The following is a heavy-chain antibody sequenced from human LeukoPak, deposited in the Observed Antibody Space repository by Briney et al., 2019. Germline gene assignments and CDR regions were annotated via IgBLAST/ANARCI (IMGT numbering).Heavy chain of an antibody. CDR3: ARGMLLGYYMDV. V-gene: IGHV1-8*03. CDR1: GYTFTSYD. J-gene: IGHJ6*03. CDR2: MNPNSGST. Sequence: ASVKVSCKASGYTFTSYDINWVRQATGQGLEWMGWMNPNSGSTGYAQKFQGRVTITRNTSISTAYMELSSLRSEDTAVYYCARGMLLGYYMDVWGKGTTVTVSS. D-gene: IGHD2-15*01.